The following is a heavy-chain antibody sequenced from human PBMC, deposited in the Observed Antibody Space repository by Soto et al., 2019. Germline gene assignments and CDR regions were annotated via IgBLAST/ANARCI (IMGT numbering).Heavy chain of an antibody. Sequence: QVQLQESGPGLVKPSETLTLTCSVSGGFISNYYWTWIRQSPGKGLEWIGYVYNSGSTKYNPSLKSRVSISIDASKNQFSLKLSSVTAADTAVYYCARGVVVVVSYALDAWGQGTTVTVSS. CDR2: VYNSGST. J-gene: IGHJ6*02. CDR3: ARGVVVVVSYALDA. V-gene: IGHV4-59*01. D-gene: IGHD2-21*01. CDR1: GGFISNYY.